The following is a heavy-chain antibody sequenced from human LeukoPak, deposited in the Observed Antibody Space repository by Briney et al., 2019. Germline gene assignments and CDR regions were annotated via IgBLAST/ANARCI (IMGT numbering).Heavy chain of an antibody. V-gene: IGHV3-33*01. CDR1: GFXFSNYG. J-gene: IGHJ3*02. D-gene: IGHD1-26*01. CDR3: ARPLSIVGATIGAFDI. Sequence: GGSLRLSCAASGFXFSNYGIHWVRQAPGKGLEWVAGIWYDGSNGYYADSVKGRFTISRDNFKNTLYLQMNSLRAEDTAVYYCARPLSIVGATIGAFDIWGQGTMVTVSS. CDR2: IWYDGSNG.